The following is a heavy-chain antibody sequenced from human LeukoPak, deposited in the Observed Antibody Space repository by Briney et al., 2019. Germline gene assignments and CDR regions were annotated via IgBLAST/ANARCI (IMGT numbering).Heavy chain of an antibody. J-gene: IGHJ4*02. CDR2: ISYDVGKK. CDR1: GFTFSSYG. CDR3: AKAPVTTCSGAYCYPFDY. D-gene: IGHD2-15*01. V-gene: IGHV3-30*18. Sequence: PGGSLRPSCAASGFTFSSYGMHWVRQAPGKGLEWVAVISYDVGKKYYADSVKGRFTISRDNSKNTLYLQMNSLRAEDAAVYYCAKAPVTTCSGAYCYPFDYWGQGTLVTVSS.